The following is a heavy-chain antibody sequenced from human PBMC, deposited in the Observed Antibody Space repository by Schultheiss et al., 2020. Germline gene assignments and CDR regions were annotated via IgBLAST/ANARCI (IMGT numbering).Heavy chain of an antibody. Sequence: AAVKVSCKASGYTFTSYAMHWVRQAPGQGLEWMGIINPSGGSTSYAQKFQGRVTMTRDTSTSTVYMELSSLRSEDTAVYYCATDHYGDAQDYWGQGTLVTVAS. CDR3: ATDHYGDAQDY. D-gene: IGHD4-17*01. CDR1: GYTFTSYA. CDR2: INPSGGST. V-gene: IGHV1-46*01. J-gene: IGHJ4*02.